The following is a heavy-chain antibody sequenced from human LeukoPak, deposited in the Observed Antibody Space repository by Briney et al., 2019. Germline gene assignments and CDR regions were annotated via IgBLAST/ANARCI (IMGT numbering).Heavy chain of an antibody. CDR1: GFTFSSYA. V-gene: IGHV3-64*01. CDR3: ARDMDIAAHPRAFDI. D-gene: IGHD5-12*01. CDR2: ISSNGGST. J-gene: IGHJ3*02. Sequence: PGGSLRLSCAASGFTFSSYAMHWVRQAPGKGLEYVSAISSNGGSTYYANSVKGRFTISRGNSKNTLYLQMGSLRAEDMAVYYCARDMDIAAHPRAFDIWGQGTMVTVSS.